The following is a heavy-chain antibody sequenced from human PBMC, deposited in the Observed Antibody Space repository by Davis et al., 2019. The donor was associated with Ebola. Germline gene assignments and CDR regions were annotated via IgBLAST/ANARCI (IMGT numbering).Heavy chain of an antibody. V-gene: IGHV3-23*01. J-gene: IGHJ6*02. CDR3: AKALRGTIFYYGMDV. Sequence: PGGSLRLSCAASGFIFSSYAMIWVRQPPGKGLEWVAAISSTGGSTYYADSVKGRFTVSRDNSKNTLYVQMDRLRADDTAVYYCAKALRGTIFYYGMDVWGQGTTVTVSS. CDR1: GFIFSSYA. CDR2: ISSTGGST. D-gene: IGHD3-10*01.